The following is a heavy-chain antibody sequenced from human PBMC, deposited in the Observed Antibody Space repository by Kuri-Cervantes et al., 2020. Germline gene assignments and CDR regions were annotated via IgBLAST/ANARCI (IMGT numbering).Heavy chain of an antibody. Sequence: GESLKISCAASGFTFSSYWMSWVRQAPGKGLEWVANIKQDGSEKYYVDSVKGRFTISRDNAKNSLYLQMNSLRAEDTALYYCAKDMGVGAAAGPFDYWGQGTLVTVSS. J-gene: IGHJ4*02. CDR3: AKDMGVGAAAGPFDY. V-gene: IGHV3-7*03. D-gene: IGHD6-13*01. CDR1: GFTFSSYW. CDR2: IKQDGSEK.